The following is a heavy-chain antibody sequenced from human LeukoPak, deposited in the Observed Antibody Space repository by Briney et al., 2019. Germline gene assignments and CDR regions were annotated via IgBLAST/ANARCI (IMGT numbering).Heavy chain of an antibody. CDR2: ISGSGDST. V-gene: IGHV3-23*01. CDR3: ARDLHYAFDI. CDR1: GFTFSSYA. J-gene: IGHJ3*02. D-gene: IGHD3-10*01. Sequence: GGSLRLSCAASGFTFSSYAMSWVRQAPGKGLEWVSGISGSGDSTYYADSVKGRFTISRDNSKNTLYLQMNSLRAEDTAVYYCARDLHYAFDIWGQGTMVTASS.